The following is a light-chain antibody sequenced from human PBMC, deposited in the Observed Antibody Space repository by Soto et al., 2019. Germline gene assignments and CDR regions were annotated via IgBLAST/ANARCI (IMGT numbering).Light chain of an antibody. CDR1: QSISSW. CDR2: DAS. Sequence: DIQMTQCPSTLSASVGDRVTITCRASQSISSWLAWYQQKPGKAPKLLIYDASSLESGVPSRFSGSGSGTEFTLTISSLQPDDFATYYCQQYNSYSTTFGQGTKVEIK. J-gene: IGKJ1*01. V-gene: IGKV1-5*01. CDR3: QQYNSYSTT.